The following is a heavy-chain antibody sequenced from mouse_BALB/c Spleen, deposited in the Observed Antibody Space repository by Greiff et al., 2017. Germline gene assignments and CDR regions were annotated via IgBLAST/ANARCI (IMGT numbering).Heavy chain of an antibody. V-gene: IGHV1S81*02. J-gene: IGHJ4*01. CDR1: GYTFTSYY. D-gene: IGHD2-14*01. CDR3: TRKGPYYRDYYAMDY. CDR2: INPSNGGT. Sequence: QVQLQQSGAELVKPGASVKLSCKASGYTFTSYYMYWVKQRPGQGLEWIGEINPSNGGTNFNEKFKSKATLTVDKSSSTAYMQLSSLTSEDSAVYYCTRKGPYYRDYYAMDYWGQGTSVTVSS.